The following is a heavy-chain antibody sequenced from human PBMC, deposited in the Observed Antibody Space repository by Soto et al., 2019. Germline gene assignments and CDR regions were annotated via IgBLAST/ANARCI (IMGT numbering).Heavy chain of an antibody. V-gene: IGHV4-39*01. Sequence: SETLSLTCTVSGGSISGSSYYWGWIRQPPGKGLEWIGSIYYSGSTYYNPSLKSRVTISVDTSKNQFSLKLSSVTAADTAVYYCAIFFMIAAPPGAIVFRGTGILVTVFS. D-gene: IGHD6-13*01. CDR3: AIFFMIAAPPGAIVF. J-gene: IGHJ4*02. CDR2: IYYSGST. CDR1: GGSISGSSYY.